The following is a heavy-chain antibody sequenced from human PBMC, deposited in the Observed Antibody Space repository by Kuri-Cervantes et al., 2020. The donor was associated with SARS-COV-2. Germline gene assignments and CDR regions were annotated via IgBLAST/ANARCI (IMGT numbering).Heavy chain of an antibody. D-gene: IGHD4-17*01. CDR1: GFTFSSYA. Sequence: GGSLRLSCAASGFTFSSYAMHWVRQAPGKGLEWVAVISYDGSNKYYADSVKGRFTISRDNSKNTLYLQMNSLRAEDTAVYYCAKDWWGQAKWWVTTYPPWGQGTLVTCYS. CDR2: ISYDGSNK. CDR3: AKDWWGQAKWWVTTYPP. V-gene: IGHV3-30*07. J-gene: IGHJ5*02.